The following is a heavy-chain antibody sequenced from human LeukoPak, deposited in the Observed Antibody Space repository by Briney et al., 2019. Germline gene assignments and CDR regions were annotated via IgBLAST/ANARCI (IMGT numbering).Heavy chain of an antibody. J-gene: IGHJ4*02. D-gene: IGHD4-17*01. CDR3: ARQSYGDYVARH. CDR2: IYYSGST. V-gene: IGHV4-59*08. CDR1: GGSISSYY. Sequence: PSETLSLTCTVSGGSISSYYWSWIRQPPGKGLEWIGYIYYSGSTNYNPSLKSRVTISVDTSKNQFSLKLSPVTAADTAVYYCARQSYGDYVARHWGQGTLVTVSS.